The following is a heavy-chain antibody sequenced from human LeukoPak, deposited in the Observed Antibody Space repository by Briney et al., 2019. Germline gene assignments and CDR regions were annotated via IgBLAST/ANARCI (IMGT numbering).Heavy chain of an antibody. V-gene: IGHV4-59*08. CDR2: VFFTGGA. J-gene: IGHJ4*02. D-gene: IGHD3-3*01. CDR3: ARRSPDWMEWFFDS. Sequence: KPSETLSLTCSVSGGAIRNYLWSWIRQPPGKGLEWIGNVFFTGGANNNPSIKSRVTISADTSKNHFSLKLTSVTAADTAVYYCARRSPDWMEWFFDSWGQGALVIVSS. CDR1: GGAIRNYL.